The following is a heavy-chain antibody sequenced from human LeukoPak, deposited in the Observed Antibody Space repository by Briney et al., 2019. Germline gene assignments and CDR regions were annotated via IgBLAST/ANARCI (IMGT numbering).Heavy chain of an antibody. Sequence: KPSEILSLTCTVSGGAISGHYWSWIRQPPGRELEWIGYIYYSGSTKYNPSLRSRVTISIDTSKNQIFLKLSSVTAADTAVYYCARDYTGYDSVPFDPWGQGTLVTVSS. CDR2: IYYSGST. CDR1: GGAISGHY. D-gene: IGHD5-12*01. CDR3: ARDYTGYDSVPFDP. J-gene: IGHJ5*02. V-gene: IGHV4-59*11.